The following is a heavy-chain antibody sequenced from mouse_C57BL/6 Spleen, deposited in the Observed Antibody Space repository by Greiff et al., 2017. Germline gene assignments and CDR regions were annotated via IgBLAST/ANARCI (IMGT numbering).Heavy chain of an antibody. V-gene: IGHV3-6*01. CDR3: ARGVTTGVGAMDY. CDR2: ISYDGSN. J-gene: IGHJ4*01. D-gene: IGHD1-1*01. CDR1: GYSITSGYY. Sequence: ESGPGLVKPSQSLSLTCSVTGYSITSGYYWNWIRQFPGNKLEWMGYISYDGSNNYNPSLKNRISITRDTSKNQFFLKLNSVTTEDTATYYCARGVTTGVGAMDYWGQGTSVTVSS.